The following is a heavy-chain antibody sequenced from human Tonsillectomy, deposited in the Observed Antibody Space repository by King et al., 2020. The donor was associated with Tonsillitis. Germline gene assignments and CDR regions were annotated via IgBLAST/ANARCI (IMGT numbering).Heavy chain of an antibody. Sequence: VQLQQWGAGLLKPSETLSLTCAVYGGSFSGYFWTWIRQPPGKGLEWIGEISHSGSTNYNPSLKSRVTISMDTSKNRFSLRLSSVTAADTAVYFCARGKYDLWSGNPDYFDYWGRGTLVTVSS. V-gene: IGHV4-34*01. CDR3: ARGKYDLWSGNPDYFDY. CDR2: ISHSGST. J-gene: IGHJ4*02. D-gene: IGHD3-3*01. CDR1: GGSFSGYF.